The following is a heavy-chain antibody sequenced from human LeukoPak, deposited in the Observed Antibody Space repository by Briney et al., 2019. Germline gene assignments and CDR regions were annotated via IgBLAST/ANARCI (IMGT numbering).Heavy chain of an antibody. J-gene: IGHJ5*02. Sequence: KPSETLSLTCAVSGYSISSGYYWSWIRQPPGKGLEWIGEINHSGSTNYNPSLKSRVTISVDTSKNQFSLKLSSVTAADTAVYYCARVVGSSWYVRFDPWGQGTLVTVSS. CDR2: INHSGST. CDR3: ARVVGSSWYVRFDP. V-gene: IGHV4-34*01. D-gene: IGHD6-13*01. CDR1: GYSISSGYY.